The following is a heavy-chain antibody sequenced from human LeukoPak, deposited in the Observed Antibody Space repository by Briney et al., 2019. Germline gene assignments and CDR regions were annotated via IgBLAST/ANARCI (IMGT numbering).Heavy chain of an antibody. CDR3: ARERVTTTSFDY. V-gene: IGHV3-7*01. CDR2: MRVDGSDI. J-gene: IGHJ4*02. CDR1: GFTFSNDF. D-gene: IGHD2/OR15-2a*01. Sequence: GGSLRLSCEASGFTFSNDFMTWVRQAPGKGLEWVANMRVDGSDIHYVDSVKGRFTISRDNAKNSLYLQMNSLRVEDTAVYYCARERVTTTSFDYWGQGVLVTVSS.